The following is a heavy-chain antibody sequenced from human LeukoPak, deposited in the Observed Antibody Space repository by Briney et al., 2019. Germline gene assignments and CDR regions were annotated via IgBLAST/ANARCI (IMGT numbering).Heavy chain of an antibody. D-gene: IGHD2-2*02. CDR1: GFTFSSYG. Sequence: GGSLRLSCAASGFTFSSYGMHWVRQAPGKGLEWVAFIRYDGSNKYYADSVKGRFTISRDNSKNTLYLQMNSLRAEDTAVYYCANSRYCSSTSCYTGEYFQHWGQGTLVTVSS. CDR2: IRYDGSNK. J-gene: IGHJ1*01. V-gene: IGHV3-30*02. CDR3: ANSRYCSSTSCYTGEYFQH.